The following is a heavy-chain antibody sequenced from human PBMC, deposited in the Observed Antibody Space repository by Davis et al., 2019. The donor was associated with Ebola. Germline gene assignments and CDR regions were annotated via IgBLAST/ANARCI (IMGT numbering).Heavy chain of an antibody. J-gene: IGHJ6*02. Sequence: SVKVSCKASGGTFSSYAISWVRQAPGQGLEWMGGIIPIFGTANYAQKFQGRVTMTRDTSTSTVYMELSSLRSEDTAVYYCARAVAQYYYDSSGYGVYYGMDVWGQGTTVTVSS. CDR1: GGTFSSYA. CDR3: ARAVAQYYYDSSGYGVYYGMDV. D-gene: IGHD3-22*01. CDR2: IIPIFGTA. V-gene: IGHV1-69*05.